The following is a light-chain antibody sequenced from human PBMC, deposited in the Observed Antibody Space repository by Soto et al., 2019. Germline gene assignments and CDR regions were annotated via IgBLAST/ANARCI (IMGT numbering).Light chain of an antibody. J-gene: IGKJ5*01. CDR2: GAS. V-gene: IGKV3-20*01. CDR3: QQYGSSLFT. Sequence: EIVLTQSPGTLSLSPGERATLSCRASQSVSSNYLSWYQQKPGQAPRLLIQGASRRATGIPDRFSGSESGTDFTLTISRMEPEDFAVYYCQQYGSSLFTFGQGTRLEIK. CDR1: QSVSSNY.